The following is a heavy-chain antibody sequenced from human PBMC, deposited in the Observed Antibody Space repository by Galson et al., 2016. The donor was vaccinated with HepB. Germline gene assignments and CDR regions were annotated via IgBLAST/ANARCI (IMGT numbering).Heavy chain of an antibody. CDR3: ARFVGATLDY. J-gene: IGHJ4*02. D-gene: IGHD1-26*01. Sequence: PALVKPTQTLTLTCTFSGFSLSTSGMCVSWIRQPPGKALEWLALIDWDDEKYYSTSLKTRLTVSKDTSKNQVVLTMTHMDPVDTATYYWARFVGATLDYWGQGTLVTVSS. CDR1: GFSLSTSGMC. V-gene: IGHV2-70*01. CDR2: IDWDDEK.